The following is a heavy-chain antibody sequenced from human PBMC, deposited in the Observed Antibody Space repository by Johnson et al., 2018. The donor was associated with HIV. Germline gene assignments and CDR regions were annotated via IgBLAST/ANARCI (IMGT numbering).Heavy chain of an antibody. D-gene: IGHD1-26*01. Sequence: VQVVESGGGVLRPGASLRLSCEGFGFIFDDYGLNWVRQGPGKGLEWVSGINWNGGNTGYAVAVEGRCTISRDNDKSCVYMQMNNLRAEDTAFYYCARRDSGSLSFDLWGQGTMVTVSS. J-gene: IGHJ3*01. CDR1: GFIFDDYG. V-gene: IGHV3-20*04. CDR3: ARRDSGSLSFDL. CDR2: INWNGGNT.